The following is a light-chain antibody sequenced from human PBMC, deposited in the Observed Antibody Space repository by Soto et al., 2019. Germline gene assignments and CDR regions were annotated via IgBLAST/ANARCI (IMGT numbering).Light chain of an antibody. V-gene: IGLV1-47*01. CDR2: RNN. CDR3: AAWDDSLSGVV. Sequence: QPVLTQPPSASGTPGQRVTISCSGSSSNIGSNYVYWYQQLPGTAPKLLIYRNNQRPSGVPDRFSGSKSGTSVSLAISGLRSEDEADDYCAAWDDSLSGVVFGGGTKLTVL. CDR1: SSNIGSNY. J-gene: IGLJ2*01.